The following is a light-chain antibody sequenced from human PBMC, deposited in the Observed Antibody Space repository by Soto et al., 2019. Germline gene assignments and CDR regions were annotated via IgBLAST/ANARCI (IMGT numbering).Light chain of an antibody. V-gene: IGKV3-20*01. J-gene: IGKJ2*01. CDR3: QNYGISPSRT. CDR2: GAS. Sequence: EIVLTQSPGTLSLSPGETATLSCRASQSVSSKYLAWYQQKPGQAPRLLIYGASSRATGIPDRFSGSGSGTDFTLTISRLEPEDFAVYYCQNYGISPSRTFGQGTKLEIK. CDR1: QSVSSKY.